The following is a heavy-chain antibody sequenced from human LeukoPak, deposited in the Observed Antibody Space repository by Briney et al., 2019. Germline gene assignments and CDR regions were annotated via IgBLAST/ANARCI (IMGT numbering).Heavy chain of an antibody. CDR1: GFTFDDYT. V-gene: IGHV3-43*01. Sequence: GGSLRLSCAASGFTFDDYTMHWVRQAPGKGLEWVSLISWDGGSTYYADSVKGRFTISRDNSKNSLYLQMNSLRTEDTALYYCARSYYYGSSGPEGFDYWGQGTLVTVSS. D-gene: IGHD3-22*01. J-gene: IGHJ4*02. CDR2: ISWDGGST. CDR3: ARSYYYGSSGPEGFDY.